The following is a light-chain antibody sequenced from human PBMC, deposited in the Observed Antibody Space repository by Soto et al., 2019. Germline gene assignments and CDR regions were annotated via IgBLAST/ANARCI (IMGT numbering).Light chain of an antibody. CDR2: AAS. CDR3: QQYKISWT. Sequence: DIQMTQSPSSLSASVGDRVTITCQASQDISNYLNWYQQKPGKAPKSLIYAASSLQSGVPSRFSGSGSGTEFTLTISSLQPDDFATYYCQQYKISWTFGQGTKVDIK. V-gene: IGKV1-16*01. J-gene: IGKJ1*01. CDR1: QDISNY.